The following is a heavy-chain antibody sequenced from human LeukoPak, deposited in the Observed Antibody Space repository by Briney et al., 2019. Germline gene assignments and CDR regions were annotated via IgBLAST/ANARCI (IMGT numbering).Heavy chain of an antibody. V-gene: IGHV3-11*04. CDR2: ISSSGSTI. CDR1: GFIFSDYY. Sequence: PGGSLRLSCAASGFIFSDYYMTWIRQAPGKGLEWVSCISSSGSTIYYADSVKGRFTISRDNAQNSLYLQMNSLRAEDTAVYYCARDTAYYGLGSKKNWFDPWGQGSLVIVSS. D-gene: IGHD3-10*01. J-gene: IGHJ5*02. CDR3: ARDTAYYGLGSKKNWFDP.